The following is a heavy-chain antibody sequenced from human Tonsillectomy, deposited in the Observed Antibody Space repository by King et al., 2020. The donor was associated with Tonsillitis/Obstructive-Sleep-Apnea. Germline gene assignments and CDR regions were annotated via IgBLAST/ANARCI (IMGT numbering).Heavy chain of an antibody. J-gene: IGHJ6*02. V-gene: IGHV1-2*02. CDR3: ARGGSNGNEGAYYGLDV. Sequence: VQLVESGAEVKKPGASVKVSCKASGYTFTGYYVHWVRQAPGQGLEWMGWINPNSGGTKYAQKFQVRVTMTRDTSINTVYMELSRLRSDDTAVYYCARGGSNGNEGAYYGLDVWGQGPTVTVSS. CDR2: INPNSGGT. CDR1: GYTFTGYY. D-gene: IGHD1-1*01.